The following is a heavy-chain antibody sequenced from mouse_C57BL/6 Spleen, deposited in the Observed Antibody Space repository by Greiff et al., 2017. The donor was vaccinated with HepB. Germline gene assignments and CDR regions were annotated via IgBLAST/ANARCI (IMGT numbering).Heavy chain of an antibody. Sequence: EVQLQHSGPELVKPGASVKISCKASGYTFTDYYMNWVKQSHGKSLEWIGDINPNNGGTSYNQKFKGKATLTVDKSSSTAYMELRSLTSEDSAVYYCARDEVTTVVATDYFDYWGQGTTLTVSS. CDR2: INPNNGGT. D-gene: IGHD1-1*01. J-gene: IGHJ2*01. V-gene: IGHV1-26*01. CDR1: GYTFTDYY. CDR3: ARDEVTTVVATDYFDY.